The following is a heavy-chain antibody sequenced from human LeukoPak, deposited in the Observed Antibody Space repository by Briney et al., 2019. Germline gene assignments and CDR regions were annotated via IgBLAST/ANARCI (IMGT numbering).Heavy chain of an antibody. Sequence: GGSLRLSCAASGFAFSTYTMDWVRQAPGKGLEWISCINSASSDIYYADSVWGRFTISRDNAKNSLYLQMNSLRAEDTGVYYCARDRYPLGSYAPPFDYWGQGILVTVSS. CDR2: INSASSDI. D-gene: IGHD3-16*01. J-gene: IGHJ4*02. CDR1: GFAFSTYT. CDR3: ARDRYPLGSYAPPFDY. V-gene: IGHV3-21*01.